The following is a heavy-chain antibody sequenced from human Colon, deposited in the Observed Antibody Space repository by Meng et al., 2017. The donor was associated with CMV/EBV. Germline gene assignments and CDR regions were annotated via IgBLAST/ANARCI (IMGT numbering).Heavy chain of an antibody. CDR1: GYRFNTYW. D-gene: IGHD1-1*01. V-gene: IGHV5-51*01. CDR2: IFPGDSDT. CDR3: ARPSPTGPSYFDS. J-gene: IGHJ4*02. Sequence: GESLKISCKTSGYRFNTYWIGWVRQMPGKGLEWMGIIFPGDSDTRYNPSFEGQVTLSVDKSISTAYLQWRSLKASDTAMYYCARPSPTGPSYFDSWGQGTLVTVSS.